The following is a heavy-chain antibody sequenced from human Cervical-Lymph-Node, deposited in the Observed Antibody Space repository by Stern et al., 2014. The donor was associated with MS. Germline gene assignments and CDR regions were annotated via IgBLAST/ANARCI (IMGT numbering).Heavy chain of an antibody. V-gene: IGHV1-24*01. CDR2: FDPEHGET. J-gene: IGHJ6*02. Sequence: VQLVQSGAEVKKPGASAKVSCKVSGYTVREISMHWVRQAPGKGLEWMGGFDPEHGETRYAQKFQGRVTMAEDRSTDTAYMELSSLRSEDTAVYYCATHRGRVTYYYGMDVWGQGTTVTGSS. D-gene: IGHD2-21*02. CDR1: GYTVREIS. CDR3: ATHRGRVTYYYGMDV.